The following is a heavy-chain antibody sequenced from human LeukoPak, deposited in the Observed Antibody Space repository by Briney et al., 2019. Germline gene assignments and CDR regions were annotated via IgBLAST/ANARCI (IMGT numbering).Heavy chain of an antibody. CDR2: INPNSGGT. D-gene: IGHD1-20*01. CDR1: GYTFTGFY. J-gene: IGHJ4*02. CDR3: AREIPSNWNDAFDY. Sequence: ASVKVSCKASGYTFTGFYIHWLRQAPGQGPEWMGWINPNSGGTKYAQKFQGKVALTSDSSISTAYTEVSRLQSGDTAIYYCAREIPSNWNDAFDYWGQGTLVTVSS. V-gene: IGHV1-2*02.